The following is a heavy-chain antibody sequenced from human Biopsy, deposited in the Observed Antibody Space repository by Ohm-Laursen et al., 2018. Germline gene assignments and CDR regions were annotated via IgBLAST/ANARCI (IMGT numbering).Heavy chain of an antibody. D-gene: IGHD3-9*01. CDR2: NIPILGTG. Sequence: ASVKVSCKAPGGTFTRYGINWVRQAPGQGLEWLGGNIPILGTGNYAQKFQGRVTVAADTSTSTATMELRSLRSDDTAVYYCATKLTGYFHHWGQGTLVTVSS. V-gene: IGHV1-69*06. CDR3: ATKLTGYFHH. CDR1: GGTFTRYG. J-gene: IGHJ1*01.